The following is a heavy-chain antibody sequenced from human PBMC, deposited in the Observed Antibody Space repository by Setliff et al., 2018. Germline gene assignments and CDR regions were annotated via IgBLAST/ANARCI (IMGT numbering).Heavy chain of an antibody. CDR1: GGSVSSHY. D-gene: IGHD3-10*01. V-gene: IGHV4-59*08. Sequence: PSETLSLTCTVSGGSVSSHYWSWIRQPPGKELEWIGFIFYSGDTKTNPSLKSRVTVSIDTSKNHFSLKLSSVTAADTAVYYCARHATYYYGSGNLPFDSWGQGTLVTVSS. J-gene: IGHJ4*02. CDR3: ARHATYYYGSGNLPFDS. CDR2: IFYSGDT.